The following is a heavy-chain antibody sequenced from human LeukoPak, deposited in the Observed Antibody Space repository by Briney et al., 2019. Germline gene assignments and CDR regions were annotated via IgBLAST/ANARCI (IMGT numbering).Heavy chain of an antibody. D-gene: IGHD3-22*01. V-gene: IGHV3-30*03. CDR2: ISYDGSNK. CDR1: GFTFSSYG. J-gene: IGHJ4*02. CDR3: ARGGRYDSSGNLHYFDY. Sequence: GGSLRLSCAASGFTFSSYGMHWVRQAPGEGLEWVAVISYDGSNKYYADSVKGRFTISRDNSKNTLYLQMNSLRAEDTAVYYCARGGRYDSSGNLHYFDYWGQGTLVTVSS.